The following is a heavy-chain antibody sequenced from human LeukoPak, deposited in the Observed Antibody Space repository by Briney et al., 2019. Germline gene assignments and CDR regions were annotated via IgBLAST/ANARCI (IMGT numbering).Heavy chain of an antibody. Sequence: ASVKVSCKASGYTFTGYYMHWVRQAPGQGLEWMGWINLNSGGTNDAQKFQDRVTMTRDTSINTAYMELSRLRFDDTAVYYCARSPDILTGENFDYWGQGTLVTVSS. D-gene: IGHD3-9*01. CDR2: INLNSGGT. CDR3: ARSPDILTGENFDY. CDR1: GYTFTGYY. J-gene: IGHJ4*02. V-gene: IGHV1-2*02.